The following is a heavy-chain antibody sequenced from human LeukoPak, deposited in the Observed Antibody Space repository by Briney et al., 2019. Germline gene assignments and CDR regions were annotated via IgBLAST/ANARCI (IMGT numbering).Heavy chain of an antibody. J-gene: IGHJ4*02. CDR1: GFTFNTYW. D-gene: IGHD6-13*01. Sequence: GGSLRLSCAASGFTFNTYWMTWVRQAPGRGLEWVANVRQDGGEGHYVDSVKGRFTVSRDNAENSLYLQLNSLRIEDTAMYFCTTDEGKAAAPFDYRGQGTLVTVSS. CDR3: TTDEGKAAAPFDY. V-gene: IGHV3-7*03. CDR2: VRQDGGEG.